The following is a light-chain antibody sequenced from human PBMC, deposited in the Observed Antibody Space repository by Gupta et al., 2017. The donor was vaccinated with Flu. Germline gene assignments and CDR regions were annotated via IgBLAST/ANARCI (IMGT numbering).Light chain of an antibody. CDR2: EVC. Sequence: RVTLGQPGSIACRSSQSSEYENGSSYVKWLQQRPGKSTRRLNYEVCNRDARVPERSGSRGSGTDFTLKIRRVEEEDVGVYCCMRGTQTWPFGQGTKLEI. V-gene: IGKV2-30*01. CDR3: MRGTQTWP. CDR1: QSSEYENGSSY. J-gene: IGKJ1*01.